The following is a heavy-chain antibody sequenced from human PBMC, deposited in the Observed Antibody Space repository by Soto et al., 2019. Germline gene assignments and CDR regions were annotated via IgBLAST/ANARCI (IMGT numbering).Heavy chain of an antibody. CDR1: GDTFTGYY. J-gene: IGHJ6*02. V-gene: IGHV1-2*04. Sequence: ASVKVSCKACGDTFTGYYMHWVQQAHGQGLEWMGWINPNSGGTNYAQKFQGWVTMTRDTSISTAYMELSRLRSDDTAVYYCARGSIAAAGVYYGMDVWGQGTTVTVSS. CDR2: INPNSGGT. D-gene: IGHD6-13*01. CDR3: ARGSIAAAGVYYGMDV.